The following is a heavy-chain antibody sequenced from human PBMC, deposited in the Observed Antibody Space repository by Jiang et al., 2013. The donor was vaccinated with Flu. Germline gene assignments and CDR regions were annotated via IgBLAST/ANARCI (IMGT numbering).Heavy chain of an antibody. Sequence: QLLESGGGVVQPGRSLRLSCAASGFTFGSYGMFWVRQAPGKGLEWVAMLWYDGTYIRYGDSVKGRFTISRDNPRNTLYLQMNSLRAEDTAVYYCARDGDSYGRGDYWGQGTLVTVSS. D-gene: IGHD5-18*01. CDR3: ARDGDSYGRGDY. CDR1: GFTFGSYG. V-gene: IGHV3-33*01. CDR2: LWYDGTYI. J-gene: IGHJ4*02.